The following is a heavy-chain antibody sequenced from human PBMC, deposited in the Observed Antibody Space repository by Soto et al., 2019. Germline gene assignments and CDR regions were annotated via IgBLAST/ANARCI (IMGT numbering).Heavy chain of an antibody. CDR1: GFTFSSYW. CDR3: ARAGYYDFWSGYSPLKPTPSNWFDP. J-gene: IGHJ5*02. CDR2: INSDGSST. D-gene: IGHD3-3*01. V-gene: IGHV3-74*01. Sequence: EVQLVESGGGLVQPGGSLRLSCAASGFTFSSYWMHWVRQAPGKGLVWVSRINSDGSSTSYADSVKGRFTISRDNAKNTLYLQMNSLRAEDTAVYYCARAGYYDFWSGYSPLKPTPSNWFDPWGQGTLVTVSS.